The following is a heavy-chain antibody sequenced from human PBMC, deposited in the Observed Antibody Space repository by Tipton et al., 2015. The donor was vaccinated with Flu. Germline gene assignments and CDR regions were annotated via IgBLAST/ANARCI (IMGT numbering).Heavy chain of an antibody. Sequence: TLSLTCTVSGGPISSGGDYWCWIRQHPGKGLEWIGHIYYIGSTNYNPSLKSRVTISVDTSKNQFSLKLSSVTAADTAVYYCARMEWTVTTPRYFDPWGRGTLVTVSS. CDR2: IYYIGST. V-gene: IGHV4-31*03. D-gene: IGHD4-17*01. J-gene: IGHJ2*01. CDR1: GGPISSGGDY. CDR3: ARMEWTVTTPRYFDP.